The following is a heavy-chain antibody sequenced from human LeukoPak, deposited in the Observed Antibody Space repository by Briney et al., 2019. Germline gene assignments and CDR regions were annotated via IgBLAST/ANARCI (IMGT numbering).Heavy chain of an antibody. CDR2: ISSGGDIK. CDR1: GFTFTTYD. Sequence: GGSLRLSCAASGFTFTTYDMHWVRQAPGKGLEWVAVISSGGDIKIYADSVKGRFTISRDNSKNTLFLEMNSLRVDDTAVYYCARDYRSGAPGFLDSWGQGTLVTVSS. D-gene: IGHD1-14*01. CDR3: ARDYRSGAPGFLDS. J-gene: IGHJ4*02. V-gene: IGHV3-30-3*01.